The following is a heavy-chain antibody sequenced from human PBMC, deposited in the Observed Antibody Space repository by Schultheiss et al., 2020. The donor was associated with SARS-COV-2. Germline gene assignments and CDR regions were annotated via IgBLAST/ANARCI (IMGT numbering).Heavy chain of an antibody. Sequence: GGSLRLSCAASGFTFSSYAMSWVRQAPGKGLEWVGFIRSKAYGGTTEYAASVKGRFTISRDDSKSIAYLQMNSLKTEDTAVYYCTRDRPYYDSSGYYAFWGQGTLVTVS. CDR1: GFTFSSYA. D-gene: IGHD3-22*01. V-gene: IGHV3-49*04. J-gene: IGHJ4*02. CDR3: TRDRPYYDSSGYYAF. CDR2: IRSKAYGGTT.